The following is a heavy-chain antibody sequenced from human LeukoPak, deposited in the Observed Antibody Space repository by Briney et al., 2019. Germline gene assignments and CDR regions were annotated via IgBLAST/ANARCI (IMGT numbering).Heavy chain of an antibody. Sequence: GGPLRLSCAASGFTVSSNYMSWVRQAPGKGLEWVSVIYSGGSTYYADSVKGRFTISRDNSKNTLYLQMNSLRAEDTAVYYCARVGPWSSGMNYWGQGTLVTVSS. CDR2: IYSGGST. CDR1: GFTVSSNY. CDR3: ARVGPWSSGMNY. V-gene: IGHV3-53*01. J-gene: IGHJ4*02. D-gene: IGHD6-19*01.